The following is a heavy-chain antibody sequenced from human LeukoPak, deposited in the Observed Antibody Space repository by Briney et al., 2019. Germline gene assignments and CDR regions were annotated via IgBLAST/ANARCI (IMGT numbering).Heavy chain of an antibody. CDR3: ARTGAAAGTHFDY. J-gene: IGHJ4*02. V-gene: IGHV3-30*04. D-gene: IGHD6-13*01. CDR1: GFTFSNYA. CDR2: ISDDGSNQ. Sequence: PGRSLRLSCAASGFTFSNYAMNWVRQAPGKGLQWLTVISDDGSNQYYADSVKGRFTISRDNSKNTLYLQMNSLRGEDTAVYYCARTGAAAGTHFDYWGQGTLVTVSS.